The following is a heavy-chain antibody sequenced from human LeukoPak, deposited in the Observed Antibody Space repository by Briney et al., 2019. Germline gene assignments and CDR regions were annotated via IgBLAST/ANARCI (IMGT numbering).Heavy chain of an antibody. J-gene: IGHJ4*02. CDR3: ARDSYDGDYINY. D-gene: IGHD4-17*01. CDR2: IIPIFGTP. V-gene: IGHV1-69*06. CDR1: GGTFSSYA. Sequence: VASVTVSCKASGGTFSSYAISWVRQAPGQGLEWMGRIIPIFGTPNYAQKLQGRVTITADKSTSTAYMELSSLRYEDTAVYYCARDSYDGDYINYWGQGTLVTVSS.